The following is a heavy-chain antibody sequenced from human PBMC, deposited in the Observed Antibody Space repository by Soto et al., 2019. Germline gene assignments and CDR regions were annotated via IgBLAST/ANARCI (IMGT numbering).Heavy chain of an antibody. CDR3: ARDSGWFDP. Sequence: QLQLQESGPGLVRPSETLSLTCSVSGGSIRTTNYFWAWIRQPPGKDLEWIASVYHSGSTYYNPSLKSRVTVSVDPSKTQFVLTMTSASDADTALYYCARDSGWFDPWGQGTLVTVSS. J-gene: IGHJ5*02. CDR2: VYHSGST. CDR1: GGSIRTTNYF. V-gene: IGHV4-39*01.